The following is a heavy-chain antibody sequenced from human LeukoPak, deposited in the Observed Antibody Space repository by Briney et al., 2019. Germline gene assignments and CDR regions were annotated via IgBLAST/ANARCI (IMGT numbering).Heavy chain of an antibody. CDR2: ISGSGGST. J-gene: IGHJ4*02. CDR1: GFTFSNYA. Sequence: PGGSLRLSCAAAGFTFSNYAMTWVRQAPGRGLEGVSSISGSGGSTYYADSVKGGFTISRDNSKNTLYLQMNSLRAEDTAVYYCAWGHGDLQWYYFDYCGQGTLVTVSS. V-gene: IGHV3-23*01. D-gene: IGHD4-17*01. CDR3: AWGHGDLQWYYFDY.